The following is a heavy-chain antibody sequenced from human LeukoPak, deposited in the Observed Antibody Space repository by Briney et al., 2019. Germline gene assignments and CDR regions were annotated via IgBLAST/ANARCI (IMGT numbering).Heavy chain of an antibody. D-gene: IGHD6-25*01. CDR2: INNSGTT. CDR1: GGSFSGYY. J-gene: IGHJ6*03. CDR3: ASSRGYTSGLWYYYMDV. Sequence: SETLSLTCAVYGGSFSGYYWSWIRQPPETGLEWIAEINNSGTTNYNPSLKGRVTISIDTSKNQFSLKLSSVTAADTAVYYCASSRGYTSGLWYYYMDVWGKGTTVTVSS. V-gene: IGHV4-34*01.